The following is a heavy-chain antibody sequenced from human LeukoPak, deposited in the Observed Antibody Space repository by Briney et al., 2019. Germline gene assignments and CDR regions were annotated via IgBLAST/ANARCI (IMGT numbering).Heavy chain of an antibody. CDR3: ARAGQGYSFDY. CDR1: GGSISSYY. J-gene: IGHJ4*02. V-gene: IGHV4-59*01. CDR2: LYYSGST. Sequence: PSQTLSLTCTVSGGSISSYYWSWIRQHPGKGLEWIWYLYYSGSTNYNPSLKSRLTISLDTSKNQFSLKLSSVTAADTAVYYCARAGQGYSFDYWGQGTLVTVSS. D-gene: IGHD2-15*01.